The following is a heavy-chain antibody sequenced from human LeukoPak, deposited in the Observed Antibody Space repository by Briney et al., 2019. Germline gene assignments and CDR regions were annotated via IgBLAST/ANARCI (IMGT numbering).Heavy chain of an antibody. CDR3: AKRTNIAVAGTDY. V-gene: IGHV3-30-3*02. CDR1: GFTFSSYA. J-gene: IGHJ4*02. CDR2: ISYDGSNK. D-gene: IGHD6-19*01. Sequence: PGGSLRLSCAASGFTFSSYAMHWVRQAPGKGLEWVAVISYDGSNKYYADSVKGRFTISRDNSKNTLYLQMNSLRAEDTAVYYCAKRTNIAVAGTDYWGQGTLVTVSS.